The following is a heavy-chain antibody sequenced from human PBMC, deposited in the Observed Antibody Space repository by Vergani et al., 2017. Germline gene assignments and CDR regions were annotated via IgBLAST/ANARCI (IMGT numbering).Heavy chain of an antibody. CDR2: IYHSGST. CDR3: AKTLGDYEAYY. CDR1: GYSISSGYY. D-gene: IGHD4-17*01. J-gene: IGHJ4*02. V-gene: IGHV4-38-2*01. Sequence: QVQLQESGPGLVKPSETLSLTFAVSGYSISSGYYWGWIRQPPGKGLEWIGSIYHSGSTYYNPSLKSRVTISVDTSKNQFSLKLSSVTAADTAVYYCAKTLGDYEAYYWGQGTLVTVSS.